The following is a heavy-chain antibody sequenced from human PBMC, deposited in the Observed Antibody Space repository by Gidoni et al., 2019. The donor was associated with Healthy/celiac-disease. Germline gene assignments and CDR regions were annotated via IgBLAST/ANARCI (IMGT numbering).Heavy chain of an antibody. CDR3: ARDTPRVVVVAATPGFDY. D-gene: IGHD2-15*01. CDR1: GFTFSSYA. Sequence: QVQLVESGGGGVQPGRSLRLSCDASGFTFSSYAMHWVRQAPGKGLGWVSVISYDGSNKYYADSVKGRFTISRDNSKNPLYLQMNSLRAEDTAVYYCARDTPRVVVVAATPGFDYWGQGTLVTVSS. V-gene: IGHV3-30-3*01. J-gene: IGHJ4*02. CDR2: ISYDGSNK.